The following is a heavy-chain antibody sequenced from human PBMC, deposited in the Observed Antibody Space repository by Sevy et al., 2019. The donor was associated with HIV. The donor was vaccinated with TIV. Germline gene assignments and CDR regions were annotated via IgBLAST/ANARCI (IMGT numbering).Heavy chain of an antibody. CDR2: FSFGCGRI. V-gene: IGHV3-23*01. CDR1: GFTFAKYS. J-gene: IGHJ4*02. D-gene: IGHD2-8*01. CDR3: AREGCTKPHDY. Sequence: GGSLRLSCAASGFTFAKYSMSWIRQAPGKGLEWVSTFSFGCGRINYADSVKGRFTISRDDSKNTLFLQMNSLRAEDTATYFCAREGCTKPHDYWGQRTLVTVSS.